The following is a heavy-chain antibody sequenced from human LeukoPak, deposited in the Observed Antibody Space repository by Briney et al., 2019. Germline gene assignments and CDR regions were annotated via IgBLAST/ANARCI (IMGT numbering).Heavy chain of an antibody. J-gene: IGHJ4*02. V-gene: IGHV5-10-1*01. Sequence: GESLRISCKGSGYSFTSHWITWVRQMPGKGLEWMGRIAPGDSYTNYSPSFQGHVTISADKSDSTAYLQWSSLKASDTAMYYCARHRDCSTGSCYPDFWGQGTLVTVSS. CDR3: ARHRDCSTGSCYPDF. CDR1: GYSFTSHW. D-gene: IGHD2-15*01. CDR2: IAPGDSYT.